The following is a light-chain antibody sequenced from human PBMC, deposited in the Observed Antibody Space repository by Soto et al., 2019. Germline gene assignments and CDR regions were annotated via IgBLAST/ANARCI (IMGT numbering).Light chain of an antibody. CDR3: QQRSNWPPYT. V-gene: IGKV3-11*01. CDR2: DAS. J-gene: IGKJ2*01. Sequence: EIVLTQSPATLSLSPGERATLSCRASQSVGSYLAWYQQKPGQAPRLLIYDASNRATGIPPRFSGSGSGTDFTLNISSLAPEDFAVYYCQQRSNWPPYTFGQGTKLEIK. CDR1: QSVGSY.